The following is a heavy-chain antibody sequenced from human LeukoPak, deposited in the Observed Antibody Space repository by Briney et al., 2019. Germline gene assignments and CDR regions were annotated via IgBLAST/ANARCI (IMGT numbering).Heavy chain of an antibody. CDR2: TNHSGST. V-gene: IGHV4-34*01. J-gene: IGHJ5*02. Sequence: SETLSLTCAVYGGSFSGYYWSWIRQPPGKGLEWIGETNHSGSTNYNPSLKSRVTISVDTSKNQFSLKLSSVTAADTAVYYCARMVRANWFDPWGQGTLVTVPS. CDR1: GGSFSGYY. D-gene: IGHD3-10*01. CDR3: ARMVRANWFDP.